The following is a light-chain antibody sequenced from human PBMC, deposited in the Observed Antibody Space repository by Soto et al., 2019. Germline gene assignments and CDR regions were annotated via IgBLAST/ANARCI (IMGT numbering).Light chain of an antibody. Sequence: QSALTQPASVSGSPGQSITISCSGSSSNIGSNTVNWYQQLPGTAPTLLIYYNNQRPSGVPDRFSGSKSGTSASLAISGLQSEDEAHYYCAAWDDSLYGWVFGGGTKVTVL. CDR3: AAWDDSLYGWV. CDR2: YNN. V-gene: IGLV1-44*01. J-gene: IGLJ3*02. CDR1: SSNIGSNT.